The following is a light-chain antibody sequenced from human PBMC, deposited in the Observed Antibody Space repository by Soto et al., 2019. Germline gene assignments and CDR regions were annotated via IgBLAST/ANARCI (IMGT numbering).Light chain of an antibody. Sequence: EIVLTQSPATLSLSPGERATLSCRASQSVSSYLAWYQQKPGLAHRLLIYDASNRATGIPARFSGSGSGTDFTLTISRQEPEDFAVYYCQQRSNWPPYTFGQGTKLEIK. CDR2: DAS. CDR1: QSVSSY. V-gene: IGKV3-11*01. CDR3: QQRSNWPPYT. J-gene: IGKJ2*01.